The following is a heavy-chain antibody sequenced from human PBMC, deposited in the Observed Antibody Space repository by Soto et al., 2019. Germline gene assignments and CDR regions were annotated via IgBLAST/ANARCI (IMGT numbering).Heavy chain of an antibody. D-gene: IGHD6-19*01. V-gene: IGHV3-53*01. CDR2: IFSTGNT. J-gene: IGHJ4*02. Sequence: PGGSLRLSCAASGLTVSSNYMSWVRQAPGKGLEWVSVIFSTGNTYYADSVKGRFTISRDNSKNTVYLQMNGLRAEDTAVYYCATDPTSGWSGDFDYWGQGTLVTVSS. CDR3: ATDPTSGWSGDFDY. CDR1: GLTVSSNY.